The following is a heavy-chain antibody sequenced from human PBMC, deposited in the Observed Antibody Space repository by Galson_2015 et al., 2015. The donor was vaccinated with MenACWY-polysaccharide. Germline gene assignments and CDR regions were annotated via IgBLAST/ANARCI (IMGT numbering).Heavy chain of an antibody. V-gene: IGHV4-39*07. J-gene: IGHJ5*02. CDR3: ASVSHYYGSGGYGWFDP. CDR1: GGSISRTSHY. CDR2: IYDSGTT. D-gene: IGHD3-10*01. Sequence: SETLSLTCTVSGGSISRTSHYWAWIRQPPGKGLEWIGSIYDSGTTYYNPSLKSRVTISVDTSKNQFSLNVTSVTAADTAVYFCASVSHYYGSGGYGWFDPWGQGILVPVSS.